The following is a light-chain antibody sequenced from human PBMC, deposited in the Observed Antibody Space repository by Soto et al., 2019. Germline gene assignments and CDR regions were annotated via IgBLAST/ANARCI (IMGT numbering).Light chain of an antibody. CDR3: QQYDKLPIT. CDR2: DAS. CDR1: QDISTY. V-gene: IGKV1-33*01. J-gene: IGKJ5*01. Sequence: DIQMTQSPSSLSASVGDRVTITCQESQDISTYLNLYQQKLGKAPKLLIYDASNLETGVPSRFSGSGAGTDFTFTISSLQTEDIATYYCQQYDKLPITCVQGTRLEIK.